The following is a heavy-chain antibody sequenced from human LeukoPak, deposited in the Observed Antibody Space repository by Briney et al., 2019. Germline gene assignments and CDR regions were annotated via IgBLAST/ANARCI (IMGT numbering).Heavy chain of an antibody. CDR1: GFTFSSYA. CDR3: AKDDRYCSSTSCYRLVAWGPGY. Sequence: GGSLRLSCAASGFTFSSYAMSWVRQAPGKGLEWVSAISGSGGSTYYADSVKGRFTISRDNSKNTLYLQMNSLRAEDTAVYYCAKDDRYCSSTSCYRLVAWGPGYWGQGTLVTVSS. CDR2: ISGSGGST. V-gene: IGHV3-23*01. D-gene: IGHD2-2*02. J-gene: IGHJ4*02.